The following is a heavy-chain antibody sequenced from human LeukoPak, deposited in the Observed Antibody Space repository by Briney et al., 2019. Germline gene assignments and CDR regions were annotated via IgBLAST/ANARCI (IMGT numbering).Heavy chain of an antibody. V-gene: IGHV3-33*01. CDR2: IWYDGSNK. Sequence: GGSLRLSCAASGFTFSSYGMHWVRQAPGKGLEWVAVIWYDGSNKYYADSVKGRLTISRDNSKNTLYLQMNSLRAEDTAVYYCARASRYSSSWPFDYWGQGTLVTVSS. CDR1: GFTFSSYG. CDR3: ARASRYSSSWPFDY. D-gene: IGHD6-13*01. J-gene: IGHJ4*02.